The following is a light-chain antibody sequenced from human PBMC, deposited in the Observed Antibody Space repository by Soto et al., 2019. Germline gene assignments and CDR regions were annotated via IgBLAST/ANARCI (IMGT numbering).Light chain of an antibody. CDR3: QQYDNWLGT. Sequence: EIVMTQSPATLSVSPGERATLSCRASQSVSSNLAWYQQKPGQAPRLLIYGASTRATGIPARYSGSGSGTEFTLTLSSLQSEDFAVYYCQQYDNWLGTFGQGTKVEIK. V-gene: IGKV3-15*01. CDR2: GAS. CDR1: QSVSSN. J-gene: IGKJ1*01.